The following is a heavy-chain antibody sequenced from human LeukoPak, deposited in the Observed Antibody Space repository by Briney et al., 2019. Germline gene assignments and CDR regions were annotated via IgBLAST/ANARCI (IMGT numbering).Heavy chain of an antibody. J-gene: IGHJ5*02. CDR3: ARHIRIGYCSSTSCYETKRFDP. Sequence: SETLSLTCAVYGGSFSGYYWSWIRQPPGKGLEWIGEINHSGSTNYNPSLKSRVTISVDTSKNQFSLKLSSVTAADTAVHYCARHIRIGYCSSTSCYETKRFDPWGQGTLVTVSS. D-gene: IGHD2-2*01. V-gene: IGHV4-34*01. CDR1: GGSFSGYY. CDR2: INHSGST.